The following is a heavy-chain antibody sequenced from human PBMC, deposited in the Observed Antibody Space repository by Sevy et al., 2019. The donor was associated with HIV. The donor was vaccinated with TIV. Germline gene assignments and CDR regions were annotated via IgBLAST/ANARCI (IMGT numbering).Heavy chain of an antibody. Sequence: GGSLRLSCAASGFTVSSNYMNWVRQAPGKGLGWVSVFSSRGNTFYEDSVKGRFTTSRDNSKNTLYLQMNSLRAEDTAMYYCARAPGVVRGVVITALDYWGQGTLVTVSS. V-gene: IGHV3-53*01. D-gene: IGHD3-10*01. CDR1: GFTVSSNY. CDR3: ARAPGVVRGVVITALDY. CDR2: FSSRGNT. J-gene: IGHJ4*02.